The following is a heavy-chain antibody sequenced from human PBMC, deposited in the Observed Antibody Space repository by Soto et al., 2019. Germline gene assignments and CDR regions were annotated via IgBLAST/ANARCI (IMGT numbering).Heavy chain of an antibody. CDR3: ARAVTWGLDV. J-gene: IGHJ6*02. V-gene: IGHV3-48*02. CDR2: ISRSSTGI. Sequence: EVQLVESGGGLVQPGGSLRLSCAASGFTFSLYSMSWFRQAPGTGLEWVSYISRSSTGIHYADSVKGRFTISRDDATNSMHLQMNSLRDGDTAVYYCARAVTWGLDVWGQGTTVSISS. CDR1: GFTFSLYS. D-gene: IGHD3-10*01.